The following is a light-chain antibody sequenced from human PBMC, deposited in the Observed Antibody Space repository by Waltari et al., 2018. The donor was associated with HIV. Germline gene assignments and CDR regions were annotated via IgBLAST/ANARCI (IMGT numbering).Light chain of an antibody. CDR1: QRITNF. Sequence: DIQMTQSPSSLSASVGDRVTITCRASQRITNFLRWYQQKPGKAPKLLIYGASTLQSGVPSRFSGSGSGTDFTLTITSLQPEDFATYYCQQSYSNLLSFGGGTKVQV. J-gene: IGKJ4*01. CDR2: GAS. V-gene: IGKV1-39*01. CDR3: QQSYSNLLS.